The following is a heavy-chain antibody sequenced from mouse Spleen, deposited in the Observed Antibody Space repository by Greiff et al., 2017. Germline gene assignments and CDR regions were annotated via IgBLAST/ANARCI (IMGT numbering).Heavy chain of an antibody. Sequence: QVQLQQPGAELVKPGASVKMSCKASGYTFTSYWITWVKQRPGQGLEWIGMIHPNSGSTNYNEKFKSKATLTVDKSSSTAYMQLSSLTSEDSAVYYCARSEKLGPFAYWGQGTLVTVSA. D-gene: IGHD3-3*01. J-gene: IGHJ3*01. CDR2: IHPNSGST. V-gene: IGHV1-64*01. CDR1: GYTFTSYW. CDR3: ARSEKLGPFAY.